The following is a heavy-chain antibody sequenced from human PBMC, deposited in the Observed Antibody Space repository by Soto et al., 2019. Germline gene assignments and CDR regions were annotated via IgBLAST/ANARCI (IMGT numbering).Heavy chain of an antibody. D-gene: IGHD5-12*01. J-gene: IGHJ4*02. V-gene: IGHV1-18*01. CDR2: ISAKTANT. CDR3: ARVIVRHGAYDFQGS. Sequence: ASVKVSCKTSGYTFSNYGITWVRQAPGQGLEWGGWISAKTANTKYAQNFQGRVTMTADTSTSTASMELESLRSDDSAADYCARVIVRHGAYDFQGSRGQGTLVT. CDR1: GYTFSNYG.